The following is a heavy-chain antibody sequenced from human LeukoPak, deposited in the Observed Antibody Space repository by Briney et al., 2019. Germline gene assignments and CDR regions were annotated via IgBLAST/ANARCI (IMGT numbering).Heavy chain of an antibody. J-gene: IGHJ4*02. V-gene: IGHV3-30*04. CDR3: ARDLRKSADYYFDY. Sequence: GRSLRLSCAASGFTFSNYAIHWVRQAPGKGLEWVAVISSDGRDKHYADSVKGRFTISRDNPKNTLYLQMNSLRTEDTAIYYCARDLRKSADYYFDYWGQGSLVTVSS. D-gene: IGHD2-21*02. CDR1: GFTFSNYA. CDR2: ISSDGRDK.